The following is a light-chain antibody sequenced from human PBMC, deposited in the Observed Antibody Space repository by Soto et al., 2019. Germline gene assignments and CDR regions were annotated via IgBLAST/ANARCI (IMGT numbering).Light chain of an antibody. CDR3: SSYTSSSTLVV. Sequence: QSAPTQPASVSGSPGQSITISCTGTSSDVGGYNYVSWCQQHPGKAPKLMIYDVSNRPSGVSNRFSGSKSGNTASLTISGLQAEDEADYYCSSYTSSSTLVVFGTGTKVTVL. J-gene: IGLJ1*01. V-gene: IGLV2-14*01. CDR2: DVS. CDR1: SSDVGGYNY.